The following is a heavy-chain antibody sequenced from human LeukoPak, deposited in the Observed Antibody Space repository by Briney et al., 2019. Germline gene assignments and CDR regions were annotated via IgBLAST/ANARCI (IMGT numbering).Heavy chain of an antibody. V-gene: IGHV4-34*01. CDR3: ARGDDTYYDFWSGQLDY. CDR1: GGSFSGYY. J-gene: IGHJ4*02. CDR2: INHSGST. D-gene: IGHD3-3*01. Sequence: SETLSLTCAVYGGSFSGYYWSWICQPPGKGLEWIGEINHSGSTNYNPSLKSRVTISVDTSKNQFSLKLSSVTAADTAVYYCARGDDTYYDFWSGQLDYWGQGTLVTVSS.